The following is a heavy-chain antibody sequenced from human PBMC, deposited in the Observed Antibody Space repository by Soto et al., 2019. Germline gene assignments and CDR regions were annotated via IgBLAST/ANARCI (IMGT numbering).Heavy chain of an antibody. CDR3: ARGYSKAEGAFDI. V-gene: IGHV1-69*13. CDR2: IIPIFGTA. D-gene: IGHD1-26*01. Sequence: SVKVSCKACRGTFGSCASSWVRQAPGQGLEWMGGIIPIFGTANYAQKFKGRVTITADESTSTAYMELSSLRSEDTAVYYRARGYSKAEGAFDIWGQGTMVTVSS. CDR1: RGTFGSCA. J-gene: IGHJ3*02.